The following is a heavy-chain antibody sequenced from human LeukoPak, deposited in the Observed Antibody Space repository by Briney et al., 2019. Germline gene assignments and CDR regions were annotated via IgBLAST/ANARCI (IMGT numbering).Heavy chain of an antibody. CDR3: AREHYYDSSGYYSVDY. J-gene: IGHJ4*02. CDR2: ISTSGTTI. V-gene: IGHV3-48*03. D-gene: IGHD3-22*01. Sequence: GGSLRLSCAASGFTFSSYEMNWVRQAPGKGLEWVSYISTSGTTINYSDSVKGRFTISRDNAKKSLYLQMNSLRAEDTAVYYCAREHYYDSSGYYSVDYWXXGTLVTVSS. CDR1: GFTFSSYE.